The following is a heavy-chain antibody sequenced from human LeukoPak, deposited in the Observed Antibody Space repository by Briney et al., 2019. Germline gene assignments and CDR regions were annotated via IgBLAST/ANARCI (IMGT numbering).Heavy chain of an antibody. D-gene: IGHD2-2*01. CDR2: FDPEDGET. CDR3: ATGRDIVVVPAAPFDY. V-gene: IGHV1-24*01. CDR1: GYTLTELS. Sequence: ASVKVSCKVSGYTLTELSMHWVRQAPGKGLEWMGGFDPEDGETIYAQKFQGRVTMTEDTSTDTAYMELSSLRSEDTAVYYCATGRDIVVVPAAPFDYWGQGTLVTVSS. J-gene: IGHJ4*02.